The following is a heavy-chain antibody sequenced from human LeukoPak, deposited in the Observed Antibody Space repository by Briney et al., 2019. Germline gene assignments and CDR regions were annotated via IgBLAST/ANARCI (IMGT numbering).Heavy chain of an antibody. CDR1: GYTFTSNG. V-gene: IGHV1-18*01. D-gene: IGHD6-13*01. Sequence: ASVKVSCKASGYTFTSNGIIWARQAPGQGLEWMGWISAYNGNTNYAQKLQGRVTMTTDTSTSTAYMELRSLRSDDTAVYYCARDLAAAGFFDYWGQGTLVTVSS. J-gene: IGHJ4*02. CDR2: ISAYNGNT. CDR3: ARDLAAAGFFDY.